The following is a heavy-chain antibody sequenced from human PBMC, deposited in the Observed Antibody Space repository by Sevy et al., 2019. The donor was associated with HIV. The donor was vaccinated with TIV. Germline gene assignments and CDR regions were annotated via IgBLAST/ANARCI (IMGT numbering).Heavy chain of an antibody. CDR2: IKEDGSDK. J-gene: IGHJ4*02. CDR1: GFTFSANW. V-gene: IGHV3-7*01. CDR3: AHETSGRFES. D-gene: IGHD1-26*01. Sequence: GGSLRLSCAASGFTFSANWMNWVRQAPGKGLEWVANIKEDGSDKHYFDSVEGRFTISRDNAKNLLFLQMNSLRVEDTAVYYCAHETSGRFESWGQGTLVTVSS.